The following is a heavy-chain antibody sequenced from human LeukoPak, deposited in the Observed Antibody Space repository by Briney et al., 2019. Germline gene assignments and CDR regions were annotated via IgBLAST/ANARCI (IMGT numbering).Heavy chain of an antibody. CDR1: GYTFTIYG. J-gene: IGHJ4*02. CDR3: AGSGDIVATKSFDY. CDR2: ISAYNGNT. D-gene: IGHD5-12*01. Sequence: GASVKVSCKASGYTFTIYGISWVRQAPGQGLEWMGWISAYNGNTNYAQKFQGRVTMTTDTSTSTAYMELRSLRSDDTAVYYCAGSGDIVATKSFDYWGQGTLVTVSS. V-gene: IGHV1-18*01.